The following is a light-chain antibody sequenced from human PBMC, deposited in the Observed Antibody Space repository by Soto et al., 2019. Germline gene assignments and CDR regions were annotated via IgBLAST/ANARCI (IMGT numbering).Light chain of an antibody. V-gene: IGKV2-30*02. CDR2: KVS. J-gene: IGKJ1*01. CDR3: MQATHWPWT. Sequence: DVVMTQSPLSLPVTLGQPASISCRSSQSLIHSDGDTSLNWFQQRPGQSPRRLIYKVSDRGSGVADRFSGSGSDTYFTIKISMVEAEDVGSYYCMQATHWPWTFGQGTEMEIK. CDR1: QSLIHSDGDTS.